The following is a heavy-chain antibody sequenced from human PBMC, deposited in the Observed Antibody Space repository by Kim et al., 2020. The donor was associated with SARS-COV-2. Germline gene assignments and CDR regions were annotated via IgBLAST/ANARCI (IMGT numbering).Heavy chain of an antibody. CDR3: AKGTNMDV. CDR2: GSAE. V-gene: IGHV3-7*03. Sequence: GSAEFYVDCVRGRFTISRDNAKDSVYLQLSSLRAEDTAVYYRAKGTNMDVWGQGTTVTVSS. D-gene: IGHD1-1*01. J-gene: IGHJ6*02.